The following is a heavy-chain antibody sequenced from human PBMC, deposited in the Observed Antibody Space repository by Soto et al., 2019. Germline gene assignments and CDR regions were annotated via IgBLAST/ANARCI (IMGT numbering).Heavy chain of an antibody. CDR2: ISWNSGSI. J-gene: IGHJ3*02. CDR1: GFTFDDYA. D-gene: IGHD4-17*01. Sequence: EVQLVESGGGLVQPGRSLRLSCAASGFTFDDYAMHWVRQAPGKGLEWVSGISWNSGSIGYADSVKGRFTISRDNAKNSLYLQMNSLRAEDTALYYCAKLKGAGYCDYSRDAFDIWGQGTMVTVSS. CDR3: AKLKGAGYCDYSRDAFDI. V-gene: IGHV3-9*01.